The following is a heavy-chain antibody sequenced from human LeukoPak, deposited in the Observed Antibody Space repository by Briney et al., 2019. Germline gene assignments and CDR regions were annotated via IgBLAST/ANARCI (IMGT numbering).Heavy chain of an antibody. CDR2: IWYDGSKK. CDR3: ARDPSFPYYFGY. J-gene: IGHJ4*02. V-gene: IGHV3-33*01. D-gene: IGHD6-6*01. Sequence: GGSLRLSCAASGFTFSACGMHWVRQSPGKGLEWVAVIWYDGSKKYYGDSVKGRFTISRDNSKNTLFLQMNSLRAEDTAVYYCARDPSFPYYFGYWGQGTLVTVPS. CDR1: GFTFSACG.